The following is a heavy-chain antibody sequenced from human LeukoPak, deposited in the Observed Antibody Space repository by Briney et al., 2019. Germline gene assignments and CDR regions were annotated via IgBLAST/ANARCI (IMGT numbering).Heavy chain of an antibody. D-gene: IGHD4-17*01. CDR1: GFTFSSYE. V-gene: IGHV3-48*03. J-gene: IGHJ4*02. CDR2: ISSSGSTI. Sequence: GGSLRLSCAASGFTFSSYEMNWVRQAPGKGLEWVSYISSSGSTIYYADSVKGRFTISRDNAKNSLYLRMNSLRAEDTAVYYCARELDYGDYGVGYWGQGTLVTVSS. CDR3: ARELDYGDYGVGY.